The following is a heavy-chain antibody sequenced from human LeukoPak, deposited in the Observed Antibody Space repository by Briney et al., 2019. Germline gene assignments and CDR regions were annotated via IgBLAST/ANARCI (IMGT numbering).Heavy chain of an antibody. Sequence: GGSLRLSCAASGFTFSSYWMSWVRQAPGKGLEWVANIKQDGSEKYYVDSVKGRFTISRDNAKNSLYLQMNSLRAEDTAVYYCARVLKYYDFWSGYYRGGIAAFDIWGQGTMVTVSS. CDR2: IKQDGSEK. V-gene: IGHV3-7*01. CDR3: ARVLKYYDFWSGYYRGGIAAFDI. J-gene: IGHJ3*02. D-gene: IGHD3-3*01. CDR1: GFTFSSYW.